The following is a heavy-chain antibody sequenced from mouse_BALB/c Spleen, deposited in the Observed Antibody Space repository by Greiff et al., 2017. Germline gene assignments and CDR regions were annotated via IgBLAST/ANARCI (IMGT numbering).Heavy chain of an antibody. V-gene: IGHV5-6-3*01. CDR3: ARVIYYDYGFDY. D-gene: IGHD2-4*01. CDR1: GFTFSSYG. CDR2: INSNGGST. J-gene: IGHJ2*01. Sequence: EVQLQESGGGLVQPGGSLKLSCAASGFTFSSYGMSWVRQTPDKRLELVATINSNGGSTYYPDSVKGRFTISRDNAKNTLYLQMSSLKSEDTAMYYCARVIYYDYGFDYWGQGTTLTVSS.